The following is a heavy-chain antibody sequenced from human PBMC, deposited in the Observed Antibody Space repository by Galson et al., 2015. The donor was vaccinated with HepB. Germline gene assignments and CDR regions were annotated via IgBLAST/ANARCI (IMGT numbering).Heavy chain of an antibody. V-gene: IGHV1-8*01. CDR3: ARGRRGPVVVAATLYYYYYMDV. D-gene: IGHD2-15*01. CDR2: MNPNSGNT. CDR1: GYTFTSYD. Sequence: SVKVSCKASGYTFTSYDINWVRQATGQGLEWMGWMNPNSGNTGYAQKFQGRVTMTRNTSISTAYMELSSLRSEDTAVYYCARGRRGPVVVAATLYYYYYMDVWGKGTTVTVSS. J-gene: IGHJ6*03.